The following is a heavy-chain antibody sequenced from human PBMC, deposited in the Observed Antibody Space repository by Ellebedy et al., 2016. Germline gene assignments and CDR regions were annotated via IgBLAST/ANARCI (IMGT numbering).Heavy chain of an antibody. D-gene: IGHD6-19*01. CDR1: GFTVSSNY. Sequence: GESLKISXAASGFTVSSNYMSWVRQAPGKGLEWVSVIYSGGSTYYADSVKGRFTISRDNSKNTLYLQMNSLRAEDTAVYYCARGSSSGWNYFDYWGQGTLVTVSS. J-gene: IGHJ4*02. V-gene: IGHV3-66*01. CDR3: ARGSSSGWNYFDY. CDR2: IYSGGST.